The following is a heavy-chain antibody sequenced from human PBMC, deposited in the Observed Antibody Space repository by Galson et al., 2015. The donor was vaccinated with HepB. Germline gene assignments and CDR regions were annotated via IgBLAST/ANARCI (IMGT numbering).Heavy chain of an antibody. J-gene: IGHJ5*02. CDR1: GYTLTELS. Sequence: SVKVSCKVSGYTLTELSMHWVRQAPGKGLEWMGGFDPEDGETIYAQKFQGRVTMTEDTSTDTAYMELSSLRSEDTAVYYCATRTGGDYVWWFDPWGQGTLVTVSS. V-gene: IGHV1-24*01. CDR2: FDPEDGET. CDR3: ATRTGGDYVWWFDP. D-gene: IGHD4-17*01.